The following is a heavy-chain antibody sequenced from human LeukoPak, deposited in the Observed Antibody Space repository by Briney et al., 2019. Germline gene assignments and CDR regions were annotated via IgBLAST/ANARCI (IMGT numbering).Heavy chain of an antibody. CDR2: STNKALSFTT. CDR1: GFILSDHF. D-gene: IGHD3/OR15-3a*01. CDR3: AKVWGSGLVIGYYFDY. V-gene: IGHV3-72*01. J-gene: IGHJ4*02. Sequence: GGSLRLSCAASGFILSDHFMDWVRQAPGKGLEWVGRSTNKALSFTTDYAASVRGRFTISRDNSKNTLYLQMNSLRAEDTAVYYCAKVWGSGLVIGYYFDYWDQGTLVTVSS.